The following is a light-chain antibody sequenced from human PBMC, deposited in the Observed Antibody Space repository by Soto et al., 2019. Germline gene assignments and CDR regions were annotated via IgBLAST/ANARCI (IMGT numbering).Light chain of an antibody. J-gene: IGLJ1*01. CDR2: DVN. CDR1: SSDVGGYDY. CDR3: ISYTDSSTFV. V-gene: IGLV2-14*01. Sequence: QSVLTQPASVSGSPGQSITISCTGTSSDVGGYDYVSWYQQLPGKAPKLLIYDVNNRPSGVSNRFSGSKSGNTASLTISGLQAEDEADYYCISYTDSSTFVFGTGTKLTVL.